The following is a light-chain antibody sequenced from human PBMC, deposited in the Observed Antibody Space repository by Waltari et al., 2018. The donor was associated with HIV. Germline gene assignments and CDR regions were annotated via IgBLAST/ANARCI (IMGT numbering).Light chain of an antibody. V-gene: IGKV3-20*01. CDR3: QQYHNTPFT. Sequence: EIVLTQSPGTLSLSPGERATLSCRASQTISNNYLVWYQQKPGRAPSLLISGASNRATGIPDRFSGSGSGTDFTLTITRLEPEDSAVYYCQQYHNTPFTFGQGTRLEIK. CDR1: QTISNNY. J-gene: IGKJ5*01. CDR2: GAS.